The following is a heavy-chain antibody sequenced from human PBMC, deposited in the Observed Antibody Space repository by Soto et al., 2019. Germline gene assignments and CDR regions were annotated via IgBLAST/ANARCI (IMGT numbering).Heavy chain of an antibody. D-gene: IGHD6-13*01. Sequence: ASVKVSCKASGYTFTSYAMHWVRQAPGQRLEWMGWINAGNGNTKYSQKFQGRVTITRDTSASTAYMELSSLRSEDTAVYYCARSIAAAMELATHPYHFDYSGQGNLVTVSS. J-gene: IGHJ4*02. V-gene: IGHV1-3*01. CDR2: INAGNGNT. CDR3: ARSIAAAMELATHPYHFDY. CDR1: GYTFTSYA.